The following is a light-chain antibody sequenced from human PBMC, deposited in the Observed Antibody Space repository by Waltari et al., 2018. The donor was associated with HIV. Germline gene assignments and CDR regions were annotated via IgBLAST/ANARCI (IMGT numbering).Light chain of an antibody. Sequence: QTVVTQEPSFSVSPGGTVTLTCGLPSGSVSTTHYPRWYRQTPGPAPRTLLYSTNIRSSGVPDRFSGSILGNKAALTVTGAQTDDESDYYCVLYMGSGVSVFGGGTKLTVL. V-gene: IGLV8-61*01. J-gene: IGLJ3*02. CDR3: VLYMGSGVSV. CDR2: STN. CDR1: SGSVSTTHY.